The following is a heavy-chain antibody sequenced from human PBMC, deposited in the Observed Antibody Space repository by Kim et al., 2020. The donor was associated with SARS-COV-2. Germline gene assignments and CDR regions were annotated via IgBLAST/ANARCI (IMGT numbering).Heavy chain of an antibody. D-gene: IGHD2-15*01. CDR2: IIPIFGTA. J-gene: IGHJ3*02. Sequence: SVKVSCKASGGTFSSYAISWVRQAPGQGLEWMGGIIPIFGTANYAQKFQGRVTITADESTSTAYMELSSLRSEDTAVYYCARGPSEGVVTDAFDIWGQGTMVTVSS. V-gene: IGHV1-69*13. CDR3: ARGPSEGVVTDAFDI. CDR1: GGTFSSYA.